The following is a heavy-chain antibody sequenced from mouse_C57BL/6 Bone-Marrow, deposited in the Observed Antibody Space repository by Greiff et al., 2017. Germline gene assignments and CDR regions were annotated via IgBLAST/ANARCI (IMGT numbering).Heavy chain of an antibody. J-gene: IGHJ4*01. CDR3: TTSGAMDD. CDR2: IDPENGDT. V-gene: IGHV14-4*01. CDR1: GFNIKDDY. D-gene: IGHD3-1*01. Sequence: VQLQQSGAELVRPGASVKLSCTASGFNIKDDYMHWVKQRPEQGLEWIGWIDPENGDTEYASKFQGKATITADTSSNTAYLQLSSLTSEDTAVYYCTTSGAMDDWGQGTSVTVSS.